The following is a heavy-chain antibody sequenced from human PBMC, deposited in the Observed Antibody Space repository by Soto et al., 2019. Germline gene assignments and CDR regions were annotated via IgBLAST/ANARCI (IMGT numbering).Heavy chain of an antibody. Sequence: SLRLSCAASEFTFRSYWMSWVHQAPGKGLEWVANIKQDGSEKYYVDSVKGRFTISRDNAKNSLYLQMNSLRAEETAVYYCARGGRVVGFCSSTSCPYYNYYMDVWGKGTPVTVSS. CDR1: EFTFRSYW. V-gene: IGHV3-7*01. CDR3: ARGGRVVGFCSSTSCPYYNYYMDV. D-gene: IGHD2-2*01. J-gene: IGHJ6*03. CDR2: IKQDGSEK.